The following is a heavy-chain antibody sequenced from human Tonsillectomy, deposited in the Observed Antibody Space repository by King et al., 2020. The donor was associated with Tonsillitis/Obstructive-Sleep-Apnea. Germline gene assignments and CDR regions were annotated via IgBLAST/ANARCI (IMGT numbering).Heavy chain of an antibody. CDR2: INPSGGST. CDR1: GYFFTSYC. V-gene: IGHV1-46*01. CDR3: ARATVVPAAITYYYYYYMDV. Sequence: QLVQSGAEVKKPGASVKVSCKASGYFFTSYCIHWVRQAPGQGLEWMAMINPSGGSTSYAQNFQGRVTMTRDTTTSTVYMELSGLRSDDTAVYYCARATVVPAAITYYYYYYMDVWGTGTTVTVSS. J-gene: IGHJ6*03. D-gene: IGHD2-2*01.